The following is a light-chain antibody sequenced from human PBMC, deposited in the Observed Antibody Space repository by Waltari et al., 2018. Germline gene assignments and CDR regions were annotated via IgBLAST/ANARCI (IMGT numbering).Light chain of an antibody. CDR2: WAS. Sequence: DIVMTQSPDSLAVSLGERATINCKSSQSVLHSSNNKNYLAWYQQKPGQPPKLLIYWASTRESGLPDRFSGSGSGTDFTLTISSLQAEDVAVYYCQQCYSLPLTFGGGTKVDIK. CDR3: QQCYSLPLT. V-gene: IGKV4-1*01. J-gene: IGKJ4*01. CDR1: QSVLHSSNNKNY.